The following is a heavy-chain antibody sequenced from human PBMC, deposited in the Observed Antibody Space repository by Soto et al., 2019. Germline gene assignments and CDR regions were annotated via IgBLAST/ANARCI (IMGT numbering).Heavy chain of an antibody. J-gene: IGHJ4*02. CDR2: INSDGSST. CDR1: GFTFSSYW. Sequence: PGGSLRLSCAASGFTFSSYWMHWVRQAPGKGLVWVSRINSDGSSTSYADSVKGLFTISRDNSKNTLYLQMNSLRAEDTAVYSCAKDPLRFFNHLDYWGQGTLVTVSS. D-gene: IGHD3-3*01. V-gene: IGHV3-74*01. CDR3: AKDPLRFFNHLDY.